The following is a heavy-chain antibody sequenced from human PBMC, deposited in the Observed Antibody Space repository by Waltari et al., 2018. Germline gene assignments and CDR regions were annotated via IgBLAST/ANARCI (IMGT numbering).Heavy chain of an antibody. J-gene: IGHJ4*02. V-gene: IGHV1-69*13. CDR1: GGTFSSYA. CDR3: ASSHYDFWSGYYY. CDR2: IIPIFGTG. Sequence: QVQLVQSGAEVKKPGSSVKVSCKASGGTFSSYAISWVRQAPGQGLEWMGRIIPIFGTGNHAQKFQCRVTITADKSTSTAHMELSSLRSEDTAVYYCASSHYDFWSGYYYWGQGTLVTVSS. D-gene: IGHD3-3*01.